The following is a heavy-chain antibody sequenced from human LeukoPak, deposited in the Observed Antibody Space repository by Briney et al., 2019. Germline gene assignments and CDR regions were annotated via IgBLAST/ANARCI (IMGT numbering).Heavy chain of an antibody. V-gene: IGHV1-18*01. CDR1: GYTFNDYG. Sequence: VASVKVSCKTSGYTFNDYGISWVRQAPGQGLEWMGWISPYNDNTNYAQKLQGRVTMTTDTSTSTAYMELRSLRSDDTAVYYCARDRGSLLDYWGQGTLVTVSS. J-gene: IGHJ4*02. CDR3: ARDRGSLLDY. CDR2: ISPYNDNT. D-gene: IGHD1-26*01.